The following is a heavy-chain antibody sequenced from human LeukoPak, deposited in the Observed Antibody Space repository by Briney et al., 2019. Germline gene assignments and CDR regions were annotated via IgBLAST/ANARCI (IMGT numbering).Heavy chain of an antibody. CDR3: ARTAPYYDILTGYYNGGAFDI. CDR1: GGTFSSYA. D-gene: IGHD3-9*01. J-gene: IGHJ3*02. Sequence: ASVKVSCKASGGTFSSYAISWVRQAPGQGLEWIGGIIPLFGAANYAQKFQGRVTITADESTSTAYMELSSLRSEDTAVYYCARTAPYYDILTGYYNGGAFDIWGQGTMVTVSS. V-gene: IGHV1-69*13. CDR2: IIPLFGAA.